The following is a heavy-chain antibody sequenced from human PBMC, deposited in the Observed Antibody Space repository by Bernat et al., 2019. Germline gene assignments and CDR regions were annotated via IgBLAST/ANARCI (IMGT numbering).Heavy chain of an antibody. CDR3: ARSGDYVPRANWFDP. Sequence: QVQLVQSGAEVKKPGASVKVSCKASGYTFTGYYMHWVRQAPGQGLEWMGWINPKSGGTNSAQKFQGWVTMTRDTSISTAYMELSRLRSDDTAVYYCARSGDYVPRANWFDPWGQGTLVTVSS. V-gene: IGHV1-2*04. D-gene: IGHD2-21*02. CDR1: GYTFTGYY. J-gene: IGHJ5*02. CDR2: INPKSGGT.